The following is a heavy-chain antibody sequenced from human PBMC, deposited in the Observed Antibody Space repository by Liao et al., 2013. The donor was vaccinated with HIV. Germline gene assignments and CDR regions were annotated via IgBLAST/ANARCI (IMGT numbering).Heavy chain of an antibody. J-gene: IGHJ4*02. CDR2: VTHSGGT. CDR3: ARGRTVATTPLAY. CDR1: GASLRGYY. V-gene: IGHV4-34*01. Sequence: QVHLQQWGAGLVKPAETLSLTCAVDGASLRGYYWGWIRQPPGKGLEWLGEVTHSGGTNHNPSLKNRLTISVDTSKNQVSLKLDSVTAADTAIYFCARGRTVATTPLAYWGQGTLVTVSS. D-gene: IGHD5-12*01.